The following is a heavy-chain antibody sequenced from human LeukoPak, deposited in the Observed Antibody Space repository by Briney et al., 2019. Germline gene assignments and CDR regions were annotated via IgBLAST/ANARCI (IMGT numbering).Heavy chain of an antibody. D-gene: IGHD3-22*01. CDR1: GGSISSYY. Sequence: SETLSLTCTVSGGSISSYYWSWIRQPPGKGLEWIGYIYYSGSTNYNPSLKSRVTISVDTSKNQFSLKLSSVTAADTAVYYCARGYYYDSLTPFDYWGQGTLVTVSS. CDR3: ARGYYYDSLTPFDY. CDR2: IYYSGST. V-gene: IGHV4-59*01. J-gene: IGHJ4*02.